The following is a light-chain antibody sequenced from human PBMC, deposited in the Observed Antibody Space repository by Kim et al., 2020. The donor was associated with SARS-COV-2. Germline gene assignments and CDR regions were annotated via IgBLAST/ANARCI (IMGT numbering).Light chain of an antibody. V-gene: IGLV3-19*01. CDR3: NSRDSSGNHVV. J-gene: IGLJ2*01. CDR2: GKN. Sequence: LVRTVRITCQGDILRSYYASWYQQKRGQAPVLIIYGKNNRPSGIPDRFSGSSSGNTASLTITGAQAEDEADYYCNSRDSSGNHVVFGGGTQLTVL. CDR1: ILRSYY.